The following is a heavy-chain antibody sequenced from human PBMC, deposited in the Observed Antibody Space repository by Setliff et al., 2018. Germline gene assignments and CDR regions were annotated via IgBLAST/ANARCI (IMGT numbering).Heavy chain of an antibody. J-gene: IGHJ4*02. D-gene: IGHD6-19*01. CDR2: INPKTGGT. Sequence: ASVRVSCKTSGYAFTDNYIHWVRQAPGQGLEWMGWINPKTGGTNLAQKFQGRVTITRDASASTAYMELSSLRSEDMAVYYCARRVRIAVLNLYYFEYWGQGTLVTVSS. CDR1: GYAFTDNY. V-gene: IGHV1-2*02. CDR3: ARRVRIAVLNLYYFEY.